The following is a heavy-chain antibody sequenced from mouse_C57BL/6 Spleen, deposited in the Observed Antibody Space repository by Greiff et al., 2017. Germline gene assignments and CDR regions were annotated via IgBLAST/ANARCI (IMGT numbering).Heavy chain of an antibody. CDR3: ARLSTGYAMDY. V-gene: IGHV1-63*01. Sequence: VQGVESGAELVRPGTSVKMSCKASGYTFTNYWIGWAKQRPGHGLEWIGDIYPGGGYTNYNEKFKGKATLTADKSSSTAYMQFSSLTSEDSAIYYCARLSTGYAMDYWGQGTSVTVSS. J-gene: IGHJ4*01. CDR1: GYTFTNYW. CDR2: IYPGGGYT.